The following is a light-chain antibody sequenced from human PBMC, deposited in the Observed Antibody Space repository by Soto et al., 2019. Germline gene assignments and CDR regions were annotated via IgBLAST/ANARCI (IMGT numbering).Light chain of an antibody. V-gene: IGKV1-5*03. CDR2: KAS. CDR1: QSINTW. J-gene: IGKJ1*01. Sequence: DIQMPQSPSALSASVGDRVTITCRASQSINTWLAWYQLKPGRAPKLLIYKASTLESGVPSRFSGSGSGTEFTLTISSLQPDDFATYYCQQYQTYSQFGQGTKVDIK. CDR3: QQYQTYSQ.